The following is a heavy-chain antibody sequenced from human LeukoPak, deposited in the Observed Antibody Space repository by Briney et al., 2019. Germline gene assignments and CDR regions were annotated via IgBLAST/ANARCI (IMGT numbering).Heavy chain of an antibody. J-gene: IGHJ2*01. CDR1: GFTFDDYA. V-gene: IGHV3-9*01. CDR3: ARDKVYGGNLYWYFDL. CDR2: ISWNSGSI. Sequence: GGSLRLSCAASGFTFDDYAMHWVRQAPGKGLEWVSGISWNSGSIGYADSVKGRFTISRDNAKNSLYLQMNSLRAEDTAVYYCARDKVYGGNLYWYFDLWGRGTLVTVSS. D-gene: IGHD4-23*01.